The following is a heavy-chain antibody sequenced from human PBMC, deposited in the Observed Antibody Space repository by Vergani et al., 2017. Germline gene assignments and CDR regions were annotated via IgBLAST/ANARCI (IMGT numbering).Heavy chain of an antibody. V-gene: IGHV4-31*03. CDR3: ARGGYFDI. CDR1: GGPISSGGYY. CDR2: INHSGST. J-gene: IGHJ3*02. D-gene: IGHD5-18*01. Sequence: QVQLQESGPGLVKPSQTLSLTFTVSGGPISSGGYYWSWIRQPPGKGLELIGEINHSGSTNYNPSLKSRVTISVDTSKNQSSLKLSAVTAADTAVYYCARGGYFDIWGQGTMVTVSS.